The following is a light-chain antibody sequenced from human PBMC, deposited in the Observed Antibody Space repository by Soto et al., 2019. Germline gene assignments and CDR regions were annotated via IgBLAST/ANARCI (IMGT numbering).Light chain of an antibody. J-gene: IGLJ3*02. CDR3: CSYAGRFTWV. CDR1: NSDIGGYNF. Sequence: QSALTQPASVSGSPGQSITISCSGTNSDIGGYNFVSWYQQHPIKAPKLIIFDVSQRPSGVSDRFSGSKSGNTATLTIAGRQAEDEADYYCCSYAGRFTWVFGGGTKLTVL. CDR2: DVS. V-gene: IGLV2-23*02.